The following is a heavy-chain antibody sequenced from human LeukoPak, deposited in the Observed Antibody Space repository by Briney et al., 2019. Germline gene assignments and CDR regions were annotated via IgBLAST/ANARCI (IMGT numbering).Heavy chain of an antibody. J-gene: IGHJ4*02. D-gene: IGHD2-2*01. CDR1: GGSISSSSYY. V-gene: IGHV4-39*01. CDR2: INYSGST. Sequence: PSETLSLTCTVSGGSISSSSYYWGWIRQPPGKGLEWIGSINYSGSTYYNPSLKSRVTISVDTSKNQFSLKLSPVTAADTAVYYCARHTWRGTTSRYYFDYWGQGTLVTVSS. CDR3: ARHTWRGTTSRYYFDY.